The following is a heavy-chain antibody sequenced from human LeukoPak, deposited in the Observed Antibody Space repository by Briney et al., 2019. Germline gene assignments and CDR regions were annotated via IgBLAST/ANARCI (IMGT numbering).Heavy chain of an antibody. CDR3: AREGTNYYGSGRHPEVIYYYYYYYMDV. D-gene: IGHD3-10*01. CDR1: GYTFTSSY. V-gene: IGHV1-46*01. J-gene: IGHJ6*03. Sequence: ASVKVSCKASGYTFTSSYLHWVRQAPGQGLEWMGMISPSGASTTYAQKFQGRVTMTRDTSTSTVYMELSSLRSEDTAVYYCAREGTNYYGSGRHPEVIYYYYYYYMDVWGKGTTVTISS. CDR2: ISPSGAST.